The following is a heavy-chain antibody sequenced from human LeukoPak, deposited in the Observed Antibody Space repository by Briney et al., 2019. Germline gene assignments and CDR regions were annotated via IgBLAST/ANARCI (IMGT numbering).Heavy chain of an antibody. Sequence: GGSLRLSCAASGFTFSSYSMNWVRQAPGKGLEWVSSISSSSSYIYYADSVKGRFTTSRDNAKTSLYLQMNSLRAEDTAVYYCASCPGPCYYYHGMDVWGQGTTVTVSS. CDR2: ISSSSSYI. V-gene: IGHV3-21*01. J-gene: IGHJ6*02. CDR3: ASCPGPCYYYHGMDV. CDR1: GFTFSSYS.